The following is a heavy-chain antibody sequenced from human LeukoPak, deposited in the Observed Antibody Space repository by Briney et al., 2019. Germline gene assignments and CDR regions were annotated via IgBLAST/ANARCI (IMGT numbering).Heavy chain of an antibody. D-gene: IGHD3-22*01. CDR2: IGYDGSDR. CDR1: GFTFSNYA. Sequence: GGSLRLSCLASGFTFSNYAMHWVRQAPGKGLQWVAGIGYDGSDRNYVESVKGRFIISRDNSRNTLYVQMNSLRPEDTGVYYCAKQFQIGVNYFDYWGQGTPVTVSS. CDR3: AKQFQIGVNYFDY. J-gene: IGHJ4*02. V-gene: IGHV3-30*04.